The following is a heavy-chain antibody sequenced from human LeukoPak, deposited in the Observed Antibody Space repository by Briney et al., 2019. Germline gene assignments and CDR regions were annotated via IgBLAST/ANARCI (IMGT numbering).Heavy chain of an antibody. CDR1: GYTFTGHY. V-gene: IGHV1-2*02. CDR2: INPNSGGT. D-gene: IGHD6-19*01. J-gene: IGHJ4*02. CDR3: ARVVIAVAAPDY. Sequence: WASVKVSCKASGYTFTGHYMHWVRQAPGQGLEWMGWINPNSGGTNYAQKFQGRVTMTRDTSISTAYMELSRLRSDDTAVYYCARVVIAVAAPDYWGQGTLVTVSS.